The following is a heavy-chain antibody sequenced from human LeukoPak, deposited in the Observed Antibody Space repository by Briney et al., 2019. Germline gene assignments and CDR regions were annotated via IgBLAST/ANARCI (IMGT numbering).Heavy chain of an antibody. Sequence: PSETLSLTCTVSGGSISSYHWSWIRQPAGKGLEWIGRIYTSGSTNYNPSLKSRVTMSVDTSKNQFSLKLSSVTAADTAVYYCARDRVTLLGDGYNCYMDVWGKGTTVTVSS. V-gene: IGHV4-4*07. J-gene: IGHJ6*03. CDR2: IYTSGST. CDR3: ARDRVTLLGDGYNCYMDV. D-gene: IGHD5-24*01. CDR1: GGSISSYH.